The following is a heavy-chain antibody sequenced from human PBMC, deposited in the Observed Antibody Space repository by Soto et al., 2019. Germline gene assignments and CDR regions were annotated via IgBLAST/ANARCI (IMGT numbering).Heavy chain of an antibody. J-gene: IGHJ4*02. D-gene: IGHD4-17*01. CDR3: ARQVDIWDYGEYRYYFDY. CDR1: GGSFRGYY. CDR2: INHSGST. Sequence: QVQLQQWGAGLLTPSETLSITCAVYGGSFRGYYWSWIRKPPGKGLAWIGEINHSGSTNYHPSLERRVTISVDTSKHQFSLKLGSVTAADTAVYYCARQVDIWDYGEYRYYFDYWGQGTLVTVSS. V-gene: IGHV4-34*01.